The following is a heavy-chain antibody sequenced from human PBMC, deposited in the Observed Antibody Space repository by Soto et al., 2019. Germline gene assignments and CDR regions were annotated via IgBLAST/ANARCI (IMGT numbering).Heavy chain of an antibody. J-gene: IGHJ4*02. CDR2: INHSGST. Sequence: QVQLQQWGAGLLKPSETLSLTCAVYGGSFSGYYWSWIRQPPGKGLEWIGEINHSGSTNYNPSLKSRLTIAVDTAKNQFALKLSSVTAADRAVYYCARDWDLVVFAYWGQGTLVTVSS. D-gene: IGHD7-27*01. CDR1: GGSFSGYY. CDR3: ARDWDLVVFAY. V-gene: IGHV4-34*01.